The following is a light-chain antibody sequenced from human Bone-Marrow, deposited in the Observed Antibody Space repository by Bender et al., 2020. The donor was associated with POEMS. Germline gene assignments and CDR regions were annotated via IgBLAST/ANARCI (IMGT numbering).Light chain of an antibody. Sequence: QSVLTQPPSVSGAPGQRVTISCTGTSGDVGNYNTVSWYQQYPGKAPKVIIYEGSKRPSGVSNRFSGSKSGNTASLTISGLQAEDEGDYYCQSYDNSLGGWVFGGGTKLTVL. V-gene: IGLV2-23*01. CDR3: QSYDNSLGGWV. CDR1: SGDVGNYNT. CDR2: EGS. J-gene: IGLJ3*02.